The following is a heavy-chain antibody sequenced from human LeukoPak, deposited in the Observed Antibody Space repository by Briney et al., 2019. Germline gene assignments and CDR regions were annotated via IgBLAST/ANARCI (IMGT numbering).Heavy chain of an antibody. CDR3: TRLTPDRGYCSSTSCYVDNY. D-gene: IGHD2-2*01. V-gene: IGHV3-23*01. Sequence: GGSLRLSCAASGFTFSSYAMSWVRQAPGKGLEWVSGISGGGGSTYYADSVKGRFTISRDNSKNTLSLQMNSLRAEDTAVYYCTRLTPDRGYCSSTSCYVDNYWGQGTLVTVSS. CDR2: ISGGGGST. J-gene: IGHJ4*02. CDR1: GFTFSSYA.